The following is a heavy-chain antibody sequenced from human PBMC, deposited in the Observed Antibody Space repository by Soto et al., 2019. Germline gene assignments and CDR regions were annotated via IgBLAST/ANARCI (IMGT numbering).Heavy chain of an antibody. D-gene: IGHD1-20*01. V-gene: IGHV4-59*01. CDR2: VHYSGST. CDR1: GDSLRGFY. Sequence: SETLSLTCTVSGDSLRGFYWSWIRQPPGKGLEWVGYVHYSGSTSYHPSLKSRVTISGATSKNQFSLKLISVTAADTAVYFCARGYGPFDYWGQGTLVTVSS. CDR3: ARGYGPFDY. J-gene: IGHJ4*02.